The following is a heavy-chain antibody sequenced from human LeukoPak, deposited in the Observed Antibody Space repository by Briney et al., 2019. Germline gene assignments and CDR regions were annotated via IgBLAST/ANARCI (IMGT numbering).Heavy chain of an antibody. V-gene: IGHV4-4*02. CDR3: AIRRDIVVVPAARLYYYYYMDV. J-gene: IGHJ6*03. CDR2: IYHSGST. D-gene: IGHD2-2*01. Sequence: KPSETLSLTCAVSGGSISSSNWWSWVRQPPGKGLEWIGEIYHSGSTNYNPSLKSRVTISVDKSKNQFSLKLSSVTAADTAVYYCAIRRDIVVVPAARLYYYYYMDVWGKGTTVTVSS. CDR1: GGSISSSNW.